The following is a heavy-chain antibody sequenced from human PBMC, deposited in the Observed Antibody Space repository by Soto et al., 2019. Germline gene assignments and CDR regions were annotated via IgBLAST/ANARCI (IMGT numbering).Heavy chain of an antibody. CDR1: GFTFDDYA. D-gene: IGHD6-19*01. J-gene: IGHJ3*02. CDR3: AKDGTGYSSGWGAFDI. CDR2: ISWNSGSI. V-gene: IGHV3-9*01. Sequence: EVQLVESGGGLVQPGRSLRLSCAASGFTFDDYAMHWVRQAPGKGLEWVSGISWNSGSIGYADSVKGRFTISRDNAKNSLYLQMNSLRAEDTALYYCAKDGTGYSSGWGAFDIWGQGTMVTVS.